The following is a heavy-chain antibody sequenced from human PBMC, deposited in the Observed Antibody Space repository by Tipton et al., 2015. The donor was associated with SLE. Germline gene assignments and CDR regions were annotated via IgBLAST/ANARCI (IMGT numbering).Heavy chain of an antibody. Sequence: TLSLTCTVSGGSISGYYWSWVRQPPGKGLEWIGYISFSGLTNYNPSVRSRVTISVDTSKNQFSLKLSSVTAADTAVYYCARRRYSSSSRPYWYFDLWGRGTLVTVSS. D-gene: IGHD6-6*01. CDR2: ISFSGLT. CDR1: GGSISGYY. J-gene: IGHJ2*01. CDR3: ARRRYSSSSRPYWYFDL. V-gene: IGHV4-59*08.